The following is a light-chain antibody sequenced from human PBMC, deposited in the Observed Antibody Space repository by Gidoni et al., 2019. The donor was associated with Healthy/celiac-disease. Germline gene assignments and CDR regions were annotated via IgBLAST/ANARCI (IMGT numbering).Light chain of an antibody. CDR3: SSYSTTTTLCV. CDR1: RSDVGDTF. J-gene: IGLJ1*01. CDR2: DVT. V-gene: IGLV2-14*01. Sequence: SALTQPASVSGSPGQSITISCTGIRSDVGDTFVSWYQQHPGKVPKVLIYDVTNRPSGISNRFSGSKSGNTASLTISGLQAEDEGDYYCSSYSTTTTLCVFGTGTKVTVL.